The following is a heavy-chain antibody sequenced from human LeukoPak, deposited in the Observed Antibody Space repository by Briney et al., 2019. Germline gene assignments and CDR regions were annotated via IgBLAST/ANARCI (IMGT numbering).Heavy chain of an antibody. J-gene: IGHJ6*03. CDR2: IYYGGST. CDR1: GGTISSYY. Sequence: SETLCLTCTASGGTISSYYWSWIRQPPGKGLEWIGYIYYGGSTNYNPSLKSRVTISVDTSKNQLSLKLSSVTAADTAVYYCARVSGGYSYGYPYYYYYMDVWGKGTTVTISS. CDR3: ARVSGGYSYGYPYYYYYMDV. D-gene: IGHD5-18*01. V-gene: IGHV4-59*01.